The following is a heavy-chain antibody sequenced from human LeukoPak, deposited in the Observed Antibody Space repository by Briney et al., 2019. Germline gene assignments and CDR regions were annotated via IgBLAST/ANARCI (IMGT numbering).Heavy chain of an antibody. J-gene: IGHJ3*02. CDR1: GVSISSGGFY. D-gene: IGHD3-3*01. V-gene: IGHV4-31*03. CDR2: IYDSGRT. CDR3: ARDSGVTIGVGRTFNI. Sequence: PSQTLSLTCTVSGVSISSGGFYWSWIRQHPGKGLEWIGNIYDSGRTYHNPSLKSRLNISVDTTKNQFSLKLSSVTAADTAVYYCARDSGVTIGVGRTFNIWGQGTMVTVSS.